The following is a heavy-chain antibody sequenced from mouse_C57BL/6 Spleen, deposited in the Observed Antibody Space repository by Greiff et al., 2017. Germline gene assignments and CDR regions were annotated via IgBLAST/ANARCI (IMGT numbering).Heavy chain of an antibody. CDR2: IDPSDSYT. V-gene: IGHV1-69*01. Sequence: QVQLQQSGAELVMPGASVKLSCKASGYTFTSYWMHWVKQRPGQGLEWIGEIDPSDSYTNYNQKFKGKSTLTVDKSSSTAYMQLSSLTSEDSAVYYCARWDYDSFAYWGQGTLVTVSA. CDR3: ARWDYDSFAY. CDR1: GYTFTSYW. D-gene: IGHD2-4*01. J-gene: IGHJ3*01.